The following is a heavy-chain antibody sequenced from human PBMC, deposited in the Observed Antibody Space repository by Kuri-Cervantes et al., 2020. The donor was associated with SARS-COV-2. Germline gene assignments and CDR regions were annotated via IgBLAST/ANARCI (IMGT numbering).Heavy chain of an antibody. Sequence: CAVSGYSISSGYYWGWIRQPPGKGLEWIGSIYHSGSTYYNPSLKSRVTISVDTSKNQFSLKLSSVTAADTAVYYCGRGPAAIITPYFDYWGQGTLVTSPQ. V-gene: IGHV4-38-2*01. CDR3: GRGPAAIITPYFDY. J-gene: IGHJ4*02. CDR1: GYSISSGYY. D-gene: IGHD2-2*01. CDR2: IYHSGST.